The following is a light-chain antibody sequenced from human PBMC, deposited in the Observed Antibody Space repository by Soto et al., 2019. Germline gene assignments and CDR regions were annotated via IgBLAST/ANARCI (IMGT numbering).Light chain of an antibody. CDR3: QKYNNWPLT. J-gene: IGKJ2*01. V-gene: IGKV3-15*01. Sequence: EIVMTQSPVTLSVSPGERATLSCRASQSVSSKLAWYQQKPGQAPRLLIYGASTRATGIPARFSGSGSGTEFTLSISSLQSEDFAVYYCQKYNNWPLTFGQGTKLEIK. CDR2: GAS. CDR1: QSVSSK.